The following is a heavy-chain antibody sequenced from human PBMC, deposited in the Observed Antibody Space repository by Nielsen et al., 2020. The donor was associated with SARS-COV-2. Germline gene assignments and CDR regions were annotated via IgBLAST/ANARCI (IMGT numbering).Heavy chain of an antibody. J-gene: IGHJ4*02. CDR3: ARLRDDGYYFDTGPYDY. CDR2: ISSDGTKT. V-gene: IGHV3-74*01. CDR1: GFTLSRYW. D-gene: IGHD2/OR15-2a*01. Sequence: GESLKISCAASGFTLSRYWMNWVRQVPGKGLAWVSRISSDGTKTTYADSVKGRFTISRDNAKNTVYLQMNSLRAEDTAVYYCARLRDDGYYFDTGPYDYWGQGTPVNVSS.